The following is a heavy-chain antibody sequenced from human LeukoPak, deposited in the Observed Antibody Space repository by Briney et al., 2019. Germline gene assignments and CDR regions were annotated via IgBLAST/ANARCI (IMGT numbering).Heavy chain of an antibody. CDR2: IWYDGSNE. Sequence: GGSLRLSCAASGFTFNNYNIHWVRQAPGKGLEWVAVIWYDGSNEYYADSVRGRFTISRDNSKNTLYLQMNSLRAEDTAVYYCAKVRTGHYFDYWGQGTLVTVSS. D-gene: IGHD1-1*01. CDR3: AKVRTGHYFDY. V-gene: IGHV3-33*06. CDR1: GFTFNNYN. J-gene: IGHJ4*02.